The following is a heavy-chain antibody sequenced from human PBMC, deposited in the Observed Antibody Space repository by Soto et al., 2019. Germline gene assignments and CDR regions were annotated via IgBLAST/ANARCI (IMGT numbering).Heavy chain of an antibody. V-gene: IGHV4-4*02. Sequence: GTLSLTCAVSGVSISSSSWWVWVRQPPGKGLEWIGEIYHSGTTNYNPSLKSRVTISVDKSKNHFSLRLTSVTAADTAVYYCARAAQLVKNWFDPWGQGTLVTVSS. CDR2: IYHSGTT. CDR3: ARAAQLVKNWFDP. D-gene: IGHD6-13*01. CDR1: GVSISSSSW. J-gene: IGHJ5*02.